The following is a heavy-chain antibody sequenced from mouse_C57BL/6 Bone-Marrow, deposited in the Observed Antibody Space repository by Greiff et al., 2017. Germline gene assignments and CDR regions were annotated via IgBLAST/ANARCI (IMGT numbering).Heavy chain of an antibody. CDR1: GYTFTDYY. D-gene: IGHD4-1*01. CDR2: IYPGSGNT. V-gene: IGHV1-76*01. CDR3: AREGPGIYYYAMDY. J-gene: IGHJ4*01. Sequence: QVQLQQSGAELVRPGASVKLSCKASGYTFTDYYINWVKQRPGQGLEWIARIYPGSGNTYYNEKFKGKATLTAEKSSSTAYMQLSSLTSEDSAVYYCAREGPGIYYYAMDYWGQGTAVTVSS.